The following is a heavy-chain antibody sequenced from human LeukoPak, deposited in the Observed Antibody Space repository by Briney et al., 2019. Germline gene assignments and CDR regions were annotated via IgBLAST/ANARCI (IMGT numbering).Heavy chain of an antibody. CDR1: GGSISSYY. CDR3: ARDVGTALVTGDY. D-gene: IGHD5-18*01. CDR2: IYYSGST. Sequence: SETLSLTCTVSGGSISSYYWSWIRQPPGKGLKWIGYIYYSGSTNYNPSLKSRVTISVDKSKNQLSLKLISVTAADTAVYYCARDVGTALVTGDYWGQGTLVTVSS. J-gene: IGHJ4*02. V-gene: IGHV4-59*12.